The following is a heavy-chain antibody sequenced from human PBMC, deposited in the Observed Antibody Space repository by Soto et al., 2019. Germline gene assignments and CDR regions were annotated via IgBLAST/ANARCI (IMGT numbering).Heavy chain of an antibody. V-gene: IGHV1-58*02. Sequence: ASVKVSCKASGFTFTSSAMQWVRQARGQRLEWIGWIVVGSGNTNYAQKFQERVTITRDMSTSTAYMELSSLRSEDTAVYYCAAADDFYYYYMDVWGKGTTVTVSS. CDR2: IVVGSGNT. J-gene: IGHJ6*03. CDR1: GFTFTSSA. CDR3: AAADDFYYYYMDV. D-gene: IGHD3-3*01.